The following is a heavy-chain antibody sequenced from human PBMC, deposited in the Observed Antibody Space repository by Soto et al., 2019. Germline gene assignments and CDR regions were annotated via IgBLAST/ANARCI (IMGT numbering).Heavy chain of an antibody. J-gene: IGHJ4*02. CDR1: GFTFSSYA. CDR2: ISGSGGST. D-gene: IGHD3-22*01. V-gene: IGHV3-23*01. Sequence: GGSLRLSCAASGFTFSSYAMSWVRQAPGKGLEWVSAISGSGGSTYYADSVKGRFTISRDNSKNTLYLQMNSLRAEDTAVHYCAKDRYIEYYYDSSGYYPFDYWGQGTLVTVSS. CDR3: AKDRYIEYYYDSSGYYPFDY.